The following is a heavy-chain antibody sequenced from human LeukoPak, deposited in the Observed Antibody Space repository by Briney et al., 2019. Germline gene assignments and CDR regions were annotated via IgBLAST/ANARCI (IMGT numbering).Heavy chain of an antibody. CDR2: ISYDGSDK. Sequence: GRSLRLSCAASGFTLSSYGMHWVRQAPGKGLEWVAVISYDGSDKYYADSVKGRFTISRDNSKNTLYLQMNSLRAEDTAVYYCARATEYSSGWYDYYYGMDVWGQGTTVTVSS. CDR1: GFTLSSYG. D-gene: IGHD6-19*01. V-gene: IGHV3-30*03. CDR3: ARATEYSSGWYDYYYGMDV. J-gene: IGHJ6*02.